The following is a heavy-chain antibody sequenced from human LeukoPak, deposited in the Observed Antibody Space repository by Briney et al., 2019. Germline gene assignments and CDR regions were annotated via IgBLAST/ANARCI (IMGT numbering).Heavy chain of an antibody. J-gene: IGHJ4*02. V-gene: IGHV3-53*01. CDR1: GFTVSSNY. Sequence: PGGSLRLSCAASGFTVSSNYMSWVRQAPGKGLEWVSVIYSGGSTYYADSVKGRFTISRDNSKNTLYLQMNSLRAEDTAVYYCASWYYNEYYFDYWGQGTLATVSS. CDR3: ASWYYNEYYFDY. CDR2: IYSGGST. D-gene: IGHD2/OR15-2a*01.